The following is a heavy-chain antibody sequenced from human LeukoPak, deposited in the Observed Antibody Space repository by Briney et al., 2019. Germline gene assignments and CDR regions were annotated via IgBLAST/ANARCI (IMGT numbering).Heavy chain of an antibody. D-gene: IGHD6-13*01. J-gene: IGHJ6*03. Sequence: ASVKVSCKASGYTFTSYDINWVRQATGQGLEWMGWMNPNSGNTGYAQKFQGRVTMTRNTSISTAYMELSSLRSEDTAVYYCAREAYGSSWTYYYYMDVWGKGTTVTVSS. CDR3: AREAYGSSWTYYYYMDV. CDR1: GYTFTSYD. V-gene: IGHV1-8*01. CDR2: MNPNSGNT.